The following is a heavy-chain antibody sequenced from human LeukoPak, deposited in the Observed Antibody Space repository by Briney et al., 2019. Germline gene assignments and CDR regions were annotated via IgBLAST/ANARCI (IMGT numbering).Heavy chain of an antibody. D-gene: IGHD5-12*01. CDR3: ARVGSVATIFNY. V-gene: IGHV3-23*01. J-gene: IGHJ4*02. CDR2: ISSRGDAI. CDR1: AFTFGDYT. Sequence: GGSLRLSCTASAFTFGDYTMSWVRQAPGKGLEWVSSISSRGDAIDYADSVKGRFTISRDNSKNTLYLQMNSLRAEDTAVYYCARVGSVATIFNYWGQGTLVTVSS.